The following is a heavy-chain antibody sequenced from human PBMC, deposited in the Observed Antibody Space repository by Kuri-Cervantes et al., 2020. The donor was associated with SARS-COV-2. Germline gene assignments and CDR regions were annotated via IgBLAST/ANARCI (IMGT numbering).Heavy chain of an antibody. CDR3: ARETGEGWFDP. V-gene: IGHV4-4*07. J-gene: IGHJ5*02. D-gene: IGHD7-27*01. Sequence: GSLRLSCTVSGGSISSYYWSWIRQPAGKGLEWIGRIYTSGSTNYNPSLKSRVTISVDTSKNQFSLKLSSVTAADTAVYYCARETGEGWFDPWGQGTLVTVSS. CDR1: GGSISSYY. CDR2: IYTSGST.